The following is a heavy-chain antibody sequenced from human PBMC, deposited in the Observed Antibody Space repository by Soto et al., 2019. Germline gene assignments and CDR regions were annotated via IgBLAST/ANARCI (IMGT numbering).Heavy chain of an antibody. Sequence: SETLSLTCTVSGGSISSGDYYWSWIRQPPGKGLEWIGYIYYSGSTYYNPSLKSRVTISVDTSKNQFSLKLSSVTAADTAVYYCATVEIVGATGWFDPWGQGTLVTVSS. V-gene: IGHV4-30-4*01. CDR2: IYYSGST. CDR3: ATVEIVGATGWFDP. D-gene: IGHD1-26*01. CDR1: GGSISSGDYY. J-gene: IGHJ5*02.